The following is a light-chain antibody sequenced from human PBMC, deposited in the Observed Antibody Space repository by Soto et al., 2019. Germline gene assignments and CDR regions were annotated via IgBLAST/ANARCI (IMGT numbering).Light chain of an antibody. CDR1: SSDVGDYNY. CDR2: DVS. CDR3: SSYASSSTLV. V-gene: IGLV2-14*01. J-gene: IGLJ2*01. Sequence: QSALTQPASVSGSPGQSITISCTGTSSDVGDYNYVSWYQQHPGKAPKLMIYDVSNRPSGVSTRFSGSKSGNTASLTVSGLQAEDEADYYRSSYASSSTLVFGVGTKLNVL.